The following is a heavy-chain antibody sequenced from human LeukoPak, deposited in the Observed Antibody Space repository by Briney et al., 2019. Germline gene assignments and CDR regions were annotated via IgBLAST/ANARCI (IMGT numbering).Heavy chain of an antibody. V-gene: IGHV3-21*04. J-gene: IGHJ5*02. Sequence: GGSLRLSCAASGLTFSSYSMNWVGQAPGKVLEWVSSISSSSSYIYYADAVKGRVTIPRDNAKNSLYLQKNSQRAEDTAVYYCAKERQPYPYGDYIDPWGQGTLVTVSS. D-gene: IGHD4-17*01. CDR2: ISSSSSYI. CDR1: GLTFSSYS. CDR3: AKERQPYPYGDYIDP.